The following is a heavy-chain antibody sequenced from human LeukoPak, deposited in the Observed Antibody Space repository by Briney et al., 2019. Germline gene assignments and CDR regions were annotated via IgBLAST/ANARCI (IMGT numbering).Heavy chain of an antibody. CDR2: IYYSGST. Sequence: SDTLSLTCTVSGGSISSYYWSWIRQPPGKGLEWIGYIYYSGSTNYNPSLKSRVTISVDTSKNQFSLKLSSVTAADTAVYYCARTFYCGGDCYSYYYYYYMDVWGKGTTVTVSS. CDR1: GGSISSYY. CDR3: ARTFYCGGDCYSYYYYYYMDV. V-gene: IGHV4-59*07. J-gene: IGHJ6*03. D-gene: IGHD2-21*02.